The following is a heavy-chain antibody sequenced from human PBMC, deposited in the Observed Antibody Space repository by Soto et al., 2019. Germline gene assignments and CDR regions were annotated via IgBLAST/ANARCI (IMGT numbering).Heavy chain of an antibody. J-gene: IGHJ4*02. CDR3: ASPPYYDYVWGSYRLDY. Sequence: SVKVSCKASGGTFSSYAISWVRQAPGQGLEWMGGIIPIFGTANYAQKFQGRVTITADESTSTAYMELSSLRSEDTAVYYCASPPYYDYVWGSYRLDYWGQGTLVPVS. CDR2: IIPIFGTA. CDR1: GGTFSSYA. D-gene: IGHD3-16*02. V-gene: IGHV1-69*13.